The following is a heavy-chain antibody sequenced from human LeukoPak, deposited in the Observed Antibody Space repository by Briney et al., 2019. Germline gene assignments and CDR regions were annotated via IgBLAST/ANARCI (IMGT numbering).Heavy chain of an antibody. CDR3: ARDKRDIVVVPAAMFDYYYMDV. V-gene: IGHV3-74*01. J-gene: IGHJ6*03. CDR1: GFTFSSYW. D-gene: IGHD2-2*01. Sequence: GGSLRLSCAASGFTFSSYWMHWVRQAPGKGLVWVSRINSDGSSTSYADSVKGRFTISRDNAKNTLYLQMNSLRAEDTAVYYCARDKRDIVVVPAAMFDYYYMDVWGKGTTVTISS. CDR2: INSDGSST.